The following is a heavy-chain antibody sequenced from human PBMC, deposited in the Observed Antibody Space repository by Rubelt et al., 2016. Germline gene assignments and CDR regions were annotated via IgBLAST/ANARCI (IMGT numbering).Heavy chain of an antibody. CDR3: ARLSSGWYYFDY. J-gene: IGHJ4*02. Sequence: QLQLQESGPGLVKPSETLSLTCTVSGGSISSSSYYWGWIRQPPGKGLEWIGSIYYSGSTYYNPSLKSRVTISVDTSKNLFSRRLGSVTAADTAVYYCARLSSGWYYFDYWGQGTLVTVSS. D-gene: IGHD6-19*01. V-gene: IGHV4-39*01. CDR2: IYYSGST. CDR1: GGSISSSSYY.